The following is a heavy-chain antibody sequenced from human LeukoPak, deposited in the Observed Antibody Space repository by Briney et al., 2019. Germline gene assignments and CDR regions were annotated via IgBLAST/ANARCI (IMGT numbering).Heavy chain of an antibody. CDR1: GYTFTSYG. CDR2: ISAYNGNT. Sequence: ASVKVSCKASGYTFTSYGISWVRQAPGQGLEWMGWISAYNGNTNCAQKLQGRVTMTTDTSTSTAYMELRSLRSDDTAVYYCARDSGIILRYFDWFFDYWGQGTLVTVSS. D-gene: IGHD3-9*01. V-gene: IGHV1-18*01. J-gene: IGHJ4*02. CDR3: ARDSGIILRYFDWFFDY.